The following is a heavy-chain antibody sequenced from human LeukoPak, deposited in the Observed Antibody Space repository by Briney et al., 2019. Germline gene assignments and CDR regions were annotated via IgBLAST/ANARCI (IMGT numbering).Heavy chain of an antibody. D-gene: IGHD1-26*01. CDR3: SKGGHVDY. J-gene: IGHJ4*02. Sequence: GGALRLSCAASGFPFSTCWMTWVRQTPGKGLEWVANMKADGTEKNYLDSVKGRFTISRDNAKNSLYLQMNSLSAEDTGVYYCSKGGHVDYCGPGTLVTVSS. V-gene: IGHV3-7*01. CDR1: GFPFSTCW. CDR2: MKADGTEK.